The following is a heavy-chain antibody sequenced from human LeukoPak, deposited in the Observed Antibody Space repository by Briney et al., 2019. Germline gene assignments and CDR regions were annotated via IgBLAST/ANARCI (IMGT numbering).Heavy chain of an antibody. CDR3: ARDNYGGATKFDP. V-gene: IGHV4-59*01. CDR1: GGSINNYF. Sequence: PSETLSLTCAVSGGSINNYFWSWIRQPPGKGLEWIGYISYSGSTNYNPSLKSRVTISVDTSKNQFSLKLNSVTTADTAVYYCARDNYGGATKFDPWGQGALVTVSS. CDR2: ISYSGST. J-gene: IGHJ5*02. D-gene: IGHD1-26*01.